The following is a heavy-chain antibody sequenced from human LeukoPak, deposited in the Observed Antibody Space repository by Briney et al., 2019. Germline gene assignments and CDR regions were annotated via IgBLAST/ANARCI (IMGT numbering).Heavy chain of an antibody. D-gene: IGHD6-13*01. CDR2: IYSGGST. V-gene: IGHV3-66*01. J-gene: IGHJ4*02. Sequence: GGSLRLSCAASGFTVSSNYMSWVRQAPGKGLEWVSVIYSGGSTYYADSVKGRFTISRDNSKNTLYLQMNSLRAEDTAVYYCARDHTSSWKYDYWGQGTLVTVSS. CDR3: ARDHTSSWKYDY. CDR1: GFTVSSNY.